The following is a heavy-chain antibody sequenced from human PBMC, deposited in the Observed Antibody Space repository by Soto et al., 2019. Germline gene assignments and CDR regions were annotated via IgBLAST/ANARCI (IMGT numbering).Heavy chain of an antibody. Sequence: ASVKVSCKASGYTFTGYYMHWVRQAPGQGLEWMGWINPNSGSTNYAQKFQGRVTMTRDTSISTAYMELSRLRSDDTAVYYCARDTNIVATTNWFDPWGQGSLVTVSS. CDR1: GYTFTGYY. J-gene: IGHJ5*02. CDR3: ARDTNIVATTNWFDP. V-gene: IGHV1-2*02. CDR2: INPNSGST. D-gene: IGHD5-12*01.